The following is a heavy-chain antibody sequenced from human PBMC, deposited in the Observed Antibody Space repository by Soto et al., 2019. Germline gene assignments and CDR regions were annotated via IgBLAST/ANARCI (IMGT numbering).Heavy chain of an antibody. J-gene: IGHJ4*02. Sequence: EVQLLESGGGLVQPGGSLRLSCAASGFTFSSYAMSWVRQAPGKGLEWVSAISGSGGSAYYADSVKGRFTISRDNSKNTLYLQMNSLRAEDTDIYYCARGCGSSSCVWDNFDSWGQGTLVTGPS. V-gene: IGHV3-23*01. CDR2: ISGSGGSA. D-gene: IGHD6-13*01. CDR3: ARGCGSSSCVWDNFDS. CDR1: GFTFSSYA.